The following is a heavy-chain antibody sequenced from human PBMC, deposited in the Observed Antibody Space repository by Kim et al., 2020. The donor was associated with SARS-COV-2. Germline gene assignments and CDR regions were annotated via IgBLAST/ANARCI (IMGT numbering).Heavy chain of an antibody. V-gene: IGHV1-18*01. Sequence: ASVKVSCKASGYTFTSYGISWVRQAPGQGLEWMGWISAYNGNTNYAQKLQGRVTMTTDTSTSTAYMELRSLRSDDTAVYYCATGINVLLWFGDREGNYYYGMDVWGQGTTVTVSS. J-gene: IGHJ6*02. D-gene: IGHD3-10*01. CDR1: GYTFTSYG. CDR3: ATGINVLLWFGDREGNYYYGMDV. CDR2: ISAYNGNT.